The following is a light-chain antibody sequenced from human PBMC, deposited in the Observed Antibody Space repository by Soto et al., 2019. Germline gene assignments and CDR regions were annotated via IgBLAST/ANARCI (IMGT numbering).Light chain of an antibody. CDR1: QTISRN. J-gene: IGKJ5*01. V-gene: IGKV1-39*01. CDR3: QQSDTIPIT. Sequence: DIQMTQSASSLPESVGERVTSTCGASQTISRNLNWYQQKPGKAPNLLIYGASNLQSGVPSRFTGSGSGTDFALAISSLQPEDFATYYCQQSDTIPITFGQGTRLEIK. CDR2: GAS.